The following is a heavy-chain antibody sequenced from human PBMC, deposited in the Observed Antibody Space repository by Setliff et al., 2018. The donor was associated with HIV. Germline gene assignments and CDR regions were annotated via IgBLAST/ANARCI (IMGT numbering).Heavy chain of an antibody. D-gene: IGHD2-21*01. J-gene: IGHJ1*01. CDR1: GGSISSSTW. CDR2: IYHSGST. CDR3: ARYHIGGIQYFQH. Sequence: LSLTCAVSGGSISSSTWWSWVRQPPGKGLEWIGEIYHSGSTNYKPSLKSRVTILVDKSRNQFSLKLRSVTAADTAVYYCARYHIGGIQYFQHWGQGAPVTVSS. V-gene: IGHV4-4*02.